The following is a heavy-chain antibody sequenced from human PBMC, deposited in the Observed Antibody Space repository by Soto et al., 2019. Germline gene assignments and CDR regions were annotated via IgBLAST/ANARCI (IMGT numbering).Heavy chain of an antibody. CDR2: VFYSGST. CDR1: GGSISSYY. J-gene: IGHJ4*02. D-gene: IGHD3-9*01. CDR3: VRAGSGYSFDY. Sequence: SETLSLTCAVSGGSISSYYWSWIRQPPGRGLELIGYVFYSGSTSHSPSLKSRVTISLDTSKNRFSLKPNSVTAADTAVYYCVRAGSGYSFDYWGQGTLVTVSS. V-gene: IGHV4-59*01.